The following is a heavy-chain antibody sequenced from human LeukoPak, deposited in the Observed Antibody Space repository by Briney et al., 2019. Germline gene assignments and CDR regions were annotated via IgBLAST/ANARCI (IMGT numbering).Heavy chain of an antibody. J-gene: IGHJ5*02. V-gene: IGHV3-53*01. D-gene: IGHD3-3*01. CDR2: IYSGGST. CDR1: GFTVSSNY. CDR3: ALSHSITIFGVAVFDP. Sequence: GGSLRLSCAASGFTVSSNYMSWVRQAPGKGLEWVSVIYSGGSTYYADSVKGRFTISRDNSKNTLYLQMNSLRAEDTAVYYCALSHSITIFGVAVFDPWGQGTLVTVSS.